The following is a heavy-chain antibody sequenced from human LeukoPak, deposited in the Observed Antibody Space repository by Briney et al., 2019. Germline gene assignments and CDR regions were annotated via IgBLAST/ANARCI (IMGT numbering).Heavy chain of an antibody. CDR1: GYTFTGYY. CDR2: INPNSGGT. V-gene: IGHV1-2*04. J-gene: IGHJ4*02. Sequence: ASVTVSCKASGYTFTGYYMHWVRQAPGQGLEWVGWINPNSGGTNYAQKFQGWVTMTRDTSISTAYMDLRRLRSDDTAVYYCARDLAYYYDSSGLDYWGQGTLVTVSS. CDR3: ARDLAYYYDSSGLDY. D-gene: IGHD3-22*01.